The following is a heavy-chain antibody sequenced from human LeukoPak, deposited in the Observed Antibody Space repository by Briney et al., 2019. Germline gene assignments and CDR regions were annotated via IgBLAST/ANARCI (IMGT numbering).Heavy chain of an antibody. V-gene: IGHV4-34*01. Sequence: TSETLSLTCAVYGGSFSGYYWSWIRQPPGKGLEWIGEIDHSGNTKYNPSLKSQVTISVDRSKNQFSLNLRSLSAADTAVYFCARQGSISAFDLWGRGTLVTVSS. CDR2: IDHSGNT. CDR1: GGSFSGYY. CDR3: ARQGSISAFDL. J-gene: IGHJ4*02. D-gene: IGHD1-26*01.